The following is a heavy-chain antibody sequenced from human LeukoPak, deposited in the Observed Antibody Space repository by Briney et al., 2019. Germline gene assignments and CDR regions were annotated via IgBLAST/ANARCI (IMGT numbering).Heavy chain of an antibody. CDR3: ARTPYSGSYSYFDY. CDR2: IHHSGTT. Sequence: SETLSLTCTVSGYSISNGYYWGWIRQPPGKGLEWIGNIHHSGTTYNNPSLKSRVTKSLDTSKNQFSLNLSSVTAADTAVYYCARTPYSGSYSYFDYWGQGTLVTVSS. D-gene: IGHD1-26*01. V-gene: IGHV4-38-2*02. CDR1: GYSISNGYY. J-gene: IGHJ4*02.